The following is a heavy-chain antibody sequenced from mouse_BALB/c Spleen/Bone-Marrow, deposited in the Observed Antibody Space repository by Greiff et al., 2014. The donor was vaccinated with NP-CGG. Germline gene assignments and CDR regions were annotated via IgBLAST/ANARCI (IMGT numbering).Heavy chain of an antibody. J-gene: IGHJ3*01. V-gene: IGHV14-3*02. Sequence: VHVKQSGAELVKPGASVKLSCTASGFNIKDTYMHWVRQRPEQGLEWIGRIDPANGNTKYGPKFQGKATITADTSSNTAYLQLSSLTSEDTAVYYCARNYGYGKSSAYWGQGTLVTVSA. CDR3: ARNYGYGKSSAY. CDR2: IDPANGNT. CDR1: GFNIKDTY. D-gene: IGHD2-2*01.